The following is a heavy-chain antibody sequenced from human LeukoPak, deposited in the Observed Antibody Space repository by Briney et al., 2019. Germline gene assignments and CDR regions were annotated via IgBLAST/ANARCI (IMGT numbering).Heavy chain of an antibody. D-gene: IGHD3-22*01. V-gene: IGHV3-23*01. CDR2: ISGSGGST. Sequence: PGGSLRLSCAASGFTFSSYAMSWVRQAPGKGLEWVSAISGSGGSTYYADSVKGRFTISRDNSKNTLYLQMNSLRAEDTAVYCCAKDRGSGSSGYYLLDAFDIWGQGTMVTVSS. CDR3: AKDRGSGSSGYYLLDAFDI. J-gene: IGHJ3*02. CDR1: GFTFSSYA.